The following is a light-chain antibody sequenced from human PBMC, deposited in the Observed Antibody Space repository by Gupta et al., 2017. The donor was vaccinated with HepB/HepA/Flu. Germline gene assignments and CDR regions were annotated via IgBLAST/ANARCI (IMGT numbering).Light chain of an antibody. CDR3: HQSSNLPWT. J-gene: IGKJ1*01. Sequence: EVVLPQSPDFPSVTPKEKVTITRRASQSIGSSLHWYQQKPDQSPKLLIKYASQSFSGVPSRFSGSGSGTDFTLTINSLEAEDAATYYCHQSSNLPWTFGQGTKVEIK. CDR2: YAS. CDR1: QSIGSS. V-gene: IGKV6-21*01.